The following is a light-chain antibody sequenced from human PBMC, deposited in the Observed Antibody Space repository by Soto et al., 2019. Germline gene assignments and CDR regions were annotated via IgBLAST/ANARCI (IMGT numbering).Light chain of an antibody. CDR2: DVS. CDR1: SSDVGRDNY. Sequence: QSALTQPRSVSESPGQSVTISCTGTSSDVGRDNYVSWYQYHPGKVPKLMIFDVSQRPSGVPDRFSGSKSGNTASLTISGLQAEDEADYYCCSYADNYVVFGGGTKLTVL. J-gene: IGLJ2*01. CDR3: CSYADNYVV. V-gene: IGLV2-11*01.